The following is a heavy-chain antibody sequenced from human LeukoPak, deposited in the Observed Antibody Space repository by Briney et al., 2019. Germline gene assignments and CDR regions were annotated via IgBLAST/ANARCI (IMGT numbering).Heavy chain of an antibody. J-gene: IGHJ4*02. D-gene: IGHD3-9*01. CDR1: GFTFSDYG. V-gene: IGHV3-20*04. CDR3: ASQTDIDY. Sequence: GGSLRLSCEASGFTFSDYGMTWVRQVPGKGLEWVSNINWIGISTSYRDSVKGRFTISRDNAKNSLYLQMNSLRAEDTAVYYCASQTDIDYWGQGTLVTVSS. CDR2: INWIGIST.